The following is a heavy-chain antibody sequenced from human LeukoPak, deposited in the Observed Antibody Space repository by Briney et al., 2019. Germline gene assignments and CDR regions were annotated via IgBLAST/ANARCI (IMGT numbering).Heavy chain of an antibody. D-gene: IGHD5-12*01. CDR2: ISSSSSSYI. CDR3: ARVYSGYDLRYFDL. J-gene: IGHJ2*01. V-gene: IGHV3-21*01. CDR1: GFTFSSYS. Sequence: GGSLRLSCAASGFTFSSYSMNWVRQAPGKGLEWVSSISSSSSSYIYYADSVKGRFTISRDNAKNSLYLQMNSLRAEDTAVYYCARVYSGYDLRYFDLWGRGTLVTVSS.